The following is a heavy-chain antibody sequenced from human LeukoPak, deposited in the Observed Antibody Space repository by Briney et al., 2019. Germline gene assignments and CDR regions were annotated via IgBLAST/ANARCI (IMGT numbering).Heavy chain of an antibody. Sequence: PSETLSLTCTVSGYSISSGYYWGWIRQPPGKGLEWIGSIYHSGRTFYNPSLKSRVTISVDTSKNQFSLKLTSVTAADTAVYYCARTRDSGSSDVWGQGTMVTVSS. CDR1: GYSISSGYY. D-gene: IGHD3-10*01. CDR2: IYHSGRT. V-gene: IGHV4-38-2*02. CDR3: ARTRDSGSSDV. J-gene: IGHJ3*01.